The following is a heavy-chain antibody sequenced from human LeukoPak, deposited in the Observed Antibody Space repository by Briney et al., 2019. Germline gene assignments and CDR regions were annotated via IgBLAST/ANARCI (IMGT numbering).Heavy chain of an antibody. J-gene: IGHJ4*02. CDR2: IWNDRSSK. CDR3: VRDRTYYGDY. D-gene: IGHD1-26*01. V-gene: IGHV3-33*01. CDR1: GFTFSHCG. Sequence: PGMSLRLSCAASGFTFSHCGMHWVRQAPGKGLEWVAVIWNDRSSKYYADAVRGRFTISRDNSKNTVYLQMNSLRAEDTAVYYCVRDRTYYGDYWGQGTLVTVSS.